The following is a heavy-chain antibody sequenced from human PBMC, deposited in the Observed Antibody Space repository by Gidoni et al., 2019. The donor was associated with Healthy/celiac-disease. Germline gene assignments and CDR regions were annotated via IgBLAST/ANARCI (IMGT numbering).Heavy chain of an antibody. J-gene: IGHJ6*02. V-gene: IGHV1-46*03. CDR3: AKQLVFYYYGMDV. D-gene: IGHD6-13*01. CDR1: GYTFTSYY. CDR2: INPSGGST. Sequence: QVQLVQSGAEVKKPGASVKVSCTASGYTFTSYYMHWVRQAPGQGLEWMGIINPSGGSTSYAQKFQGRVTMTRDTSTSTVYMELSSLRSEDTAVYYCAKQLVFYYYGMDVWGQGTTVTVSS.